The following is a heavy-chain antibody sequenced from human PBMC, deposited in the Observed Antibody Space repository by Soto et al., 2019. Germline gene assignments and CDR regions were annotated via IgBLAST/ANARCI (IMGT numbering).Heavy chain of an antibody. D-gene: IGHD2-15*01. CDR1: GYTFNTYY. CDR2: INPRDSST. J-gene: IGHJ6*02. CDR3: AREGGCSGGSCYPHYYYGMDV. Sequence: ASVKVSCTASGYTFNTYYIHWVRQAPGQGLEWMGIINPRDSSTNYAQKFQGRVTMTRDTSTTTVYMELSSLRSEDTAVYYCAREGGCSGGSCYPHYYYGMDVWGQGTAVTVSS. V-gene: IGHV1-46*02.